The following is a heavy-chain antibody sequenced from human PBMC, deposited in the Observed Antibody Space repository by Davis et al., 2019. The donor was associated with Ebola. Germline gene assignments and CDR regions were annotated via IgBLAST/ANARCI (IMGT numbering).Heavy chain of an antibody. Sequence: GESLKISCAASGFTFADYGMHWVRQGPGKGLEWVSFISWDGATTYYGDSVKGRFTISRDNSGSSLFLQMNSLRPADSAVYFCAKSPRPGYSSAWYFNDWGQGTQVTVSS. V-gene: IGHV3-43D*03. CDR1: GFTFADYG. D-gene: IGHD6-19*01. CDR3: AKSPRPGYSSAWYFND. CDR2: ISWDGATT. J-gene: IGHJ4*02.